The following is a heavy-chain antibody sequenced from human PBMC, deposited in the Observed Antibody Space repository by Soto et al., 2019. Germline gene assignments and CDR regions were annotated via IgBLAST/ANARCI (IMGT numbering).Heavy chain of an antibody. V-gene: IGHV1-69*13. CDR1: GGTFSSYA. J-gene: IGHJ3*02. Sequence: ASVKVSCKASGGTFSSYAISWVRQAPGQGLEWMGGIIPIFGTANYAQKFQGRVTITADESTSTAYMELSSLRSEDTAVYYCARDRYYDSLDAFDIWGQGSMVTVSS. CDR2: IIPIFGTA. CDR3: ARDRYYDSLDAFDI. D-gene: IGHD3-22*01.